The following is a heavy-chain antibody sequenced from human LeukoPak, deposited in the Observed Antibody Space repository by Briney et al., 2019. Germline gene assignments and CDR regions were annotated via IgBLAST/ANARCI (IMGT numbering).Heavy chain of an antibody. D-gene: IGHD6-19*01. J-gene: IGHJ4*02. CDR1: GFTFDDYA. CDR3: VKASSGWYSAMGNY. V-gene: IGHV3-9*01. CDR2: ISWNSNTI. Sequence: PGRSLRLSCAASGFTFDDYAMHWVRQGPGKGLEWVSGISWNSNTIAYADSVKGRFTISRDNAKNSLYLQMNSLGAEDTTLYYCVKASSGWYSAMGNYWGQGTLVTVSS.